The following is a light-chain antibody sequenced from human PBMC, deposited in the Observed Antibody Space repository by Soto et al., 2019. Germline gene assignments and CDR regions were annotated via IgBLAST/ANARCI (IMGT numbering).Light chain of an antibody. V-gene: IGLV1-44*01. J-gene: IGLJ1*01. CDR2: AYS. Sequence: QSVLTQPPSASGTPGQRVTISCSGSRSNIVSNTVNWYQHLPRAAPKLLMYAYSQRPSGIPGRFSGSKSGASASLAISGLQSEDEADYYCAAWDDSLNAYVFGTGTKLTVL. CDR1: RSNIVSNT. CDR3: AAWDDSLNAYV.